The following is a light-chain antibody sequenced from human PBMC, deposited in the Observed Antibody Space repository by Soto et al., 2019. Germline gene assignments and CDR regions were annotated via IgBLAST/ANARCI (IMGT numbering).Light chain of an antibody. CDR1: SSDVGTSNL. CDR3: CSYAGSTTHVI. Sequence: QSVLTQPASVSGSPGQSITLSCTGTSSDVGTSNLVSWYQQCPGKTPKLMIYEGTKRHSGVSNRFSGSKSGNTASLTISGLQADDEADYYCCSYAGSTTHVIFGGGTKLTVL. J-gene: IGLJ2*01. V-gene: IGLV2-23*01. CDR2: EGT.